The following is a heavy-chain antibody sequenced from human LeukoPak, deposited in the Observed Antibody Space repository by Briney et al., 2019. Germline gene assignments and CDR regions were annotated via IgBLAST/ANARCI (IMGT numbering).Heavy chain of an antibody. V-gene: IGHV4-39*07. CDR3: ARVSWGAGTTGWFDP. D-gene: IGHD1-1*01. CDR1: GGSISSSSYY. J-gene: IGHJ5*02. Sequence: SETLSLTCTVSGGSISSSSYYWGWIRQPPGTGLEWIGSIYYSGSTYYNPSLKSRVTISVDTSKNQFSLKLSSVTAADTAVYYCARVSWGAGTTGWFDPWGQGTLVTVSS. CDR2: IYYSGST.